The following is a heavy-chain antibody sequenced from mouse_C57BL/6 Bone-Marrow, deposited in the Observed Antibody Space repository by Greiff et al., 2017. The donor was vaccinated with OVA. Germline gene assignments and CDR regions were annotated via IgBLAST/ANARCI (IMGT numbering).Heavy chain of an antibody. Sequence: VKLMESGAELARPGASVKMSCKASGYTFTSYTMHWVKQRPGQGLEWIGYINPSSGYTKYNQKFKDKATLTADKSSSTAYMQLSSLTSEDSAVYYCARSGYDGRPPEFAYWGQGTLVTVSA. CDR3: ARSGYDGRPPEFAY. D-gene: IGHD2-14*01. CDR2: INPSSGYT. J-gene: IGHJ3*01. CDR1: GYTFTSYT. V-gene: IGHV1-4*01.